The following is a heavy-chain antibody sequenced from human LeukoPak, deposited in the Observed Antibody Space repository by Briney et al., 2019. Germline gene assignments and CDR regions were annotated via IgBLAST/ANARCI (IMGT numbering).Heavy chain of an antibody. CDR1: GFTFSSYG. J-gene: IGHJ4*02. Sequence: GGSLRLSCAASGFTFSSYGMHWVRQAPGKGLEWVSVIWYDGSSEYYADSVKGRFTISRDNSKNTLYLQMNSLRAEDTAMYYCAGSTGTRGGCFDYWGQGTLVTVSS. D-gene: IGHD1-1*01. CDR2: IWYDGSSE. CDR3: AGSTGTRGGCFDY. V-gene: IGHV3-33*08.